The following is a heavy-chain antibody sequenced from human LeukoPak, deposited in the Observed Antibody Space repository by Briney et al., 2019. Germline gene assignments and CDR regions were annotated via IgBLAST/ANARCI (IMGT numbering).Heavy chain of an antibody. CDR2: IYPGDSDT. J-gene: IGHJ6*03. D-gene: IGHD2-15*01. CDR3: ARLGYPYYYYMDV. Sequence: GESLKISCKGSGFSFTSYWIGWVRQMPGKGLEWMGIIYPGDSDTRYSPSFQGQVTISADKSISTAYLQWSSLKASDTAMYYCARLGYPYYYYMDVWGKGTTVTVSS. V-gene: IGHV5-51*03. CDR1: GFSFTSYW.